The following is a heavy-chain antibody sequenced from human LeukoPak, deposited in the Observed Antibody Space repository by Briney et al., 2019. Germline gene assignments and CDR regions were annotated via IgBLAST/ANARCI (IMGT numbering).Heavy chain of an antibody. CDR3: ARDKPYYGSGSKTLFDY. D-gene: IGHD3-10*01. CDR1: GFTFSSYA. CDR2: VSYDGSNK. J-gene: IGHJ4*02. Sequence: PGGSLRLSCAASGFTFSSYAMHWVRQAPGKGLEWVAVVSYDGSNKYYADSVKGRFTISRDNSKNTLYLQMNSLRAEDTAVYYCARDKPYYGSGSKTLFDYWGQGTLVTVSS. V-gene: IGHV3-30-3*01.